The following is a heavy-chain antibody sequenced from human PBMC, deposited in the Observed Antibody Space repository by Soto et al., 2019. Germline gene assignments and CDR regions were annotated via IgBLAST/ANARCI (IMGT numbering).Heavy chain of an antibody. Sequence: LGPSGKGSGFPFSDTDMSWIRQAPGKGLEWVSYISSSGSTIYYADSVKGRFTISRDNAKNSLYLQMNSLKTEDTAVYYCVKGHRALDNWGQGTLVT. CDR1: GFPFSDTD. J-gene: IGHJ4*02. V-gene: IGHV3-11*01. CDR3: VKGHRALDN. CDR2: ISSSGSTI.